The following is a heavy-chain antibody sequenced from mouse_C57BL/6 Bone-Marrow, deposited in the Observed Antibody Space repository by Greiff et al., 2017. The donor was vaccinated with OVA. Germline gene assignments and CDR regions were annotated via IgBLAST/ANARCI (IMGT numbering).Heavy chain of an antibody. Sequence: EVQVVESVAELVRPGASVKLSCTASGFNIKNTYMHWVKQRPEQGLEWIGRIDPANGHTKYAPKFQGKATITADTSSNTAYLQLSSLTSEDTAIYYCARGLRRRAWFAYWGQGTLVTVSA. J-gene: IGHJ3*01. V-gene: IGHV14-3*01. CDR2: IDPANGHT. CDR3: ARGLRRRAWFAY. D-gene: IGHD2-4*01. CDR1: GFNIKNTY.